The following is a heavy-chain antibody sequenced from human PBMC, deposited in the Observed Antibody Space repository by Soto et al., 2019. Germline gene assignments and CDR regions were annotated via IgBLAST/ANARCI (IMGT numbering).Heavy chain of an antibody. Sequence: GESLKISCKGSGYSFTSYWIGWVRQMPGKGLEWMGIIYPGDSDTRYSPSFQGQVTISADKSISTAYLQWSSLKASDTAMYYCARHQVSDDILTGSPPYYYYGMDVWGQGTTVTVSS. J-gene: IGHJ6*02. CDR2: IYPGDSDT. D-gene: IGHD3-9*01. CDR1: GYSFTSYW. V-gene: IGHV5-51*01. CDR3: ARHQVSDDILTGSPPYYYYGMDV.